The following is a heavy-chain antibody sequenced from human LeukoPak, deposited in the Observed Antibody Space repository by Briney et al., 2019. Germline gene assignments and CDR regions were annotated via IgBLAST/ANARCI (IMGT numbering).Heavy chain of an antibody. CDR2: IYSGGST. CDR3: ARVDYDSSGYYYFDY. V-gene: IGHV3-66*01. CDR1: GFTVSSNY. Sequence: PGGSLRLSCAASGFTVSSNYMSWVRQAPGKGLEWVSVIYSGGSTYYADSVKGRFTISRDNSKNTLYLQMNSLRAEDTAVYYCARVDYDSSGYYYFDYWGQGTLVTVSS. D-gene: IGHD3-22*01. J-gene: IGHJ4*02.